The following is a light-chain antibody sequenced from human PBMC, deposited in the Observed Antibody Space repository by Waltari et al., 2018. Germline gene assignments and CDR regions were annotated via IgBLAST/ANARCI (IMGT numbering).Light chain of an antibody. CDR2: EVY. CDR3: SSYTNSSTWV. Sequence: QSALTQPASVSESPGQSVTISCTGTSSDIGNYTHVSWYQQHPGNAPKLIIFEVYDRPSGVSDRFSASKSANTASLTISGLQAEDEADYYCSSYTNSSTWVFGGGTSLTVL. V-gene: IGLV2-14*01. J-gene: IGLJ3*02. CDR1: SSDIGNYTH.